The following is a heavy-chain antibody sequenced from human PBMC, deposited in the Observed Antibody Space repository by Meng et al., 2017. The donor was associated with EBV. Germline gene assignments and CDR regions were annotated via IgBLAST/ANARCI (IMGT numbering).Heavy chain of an antibody. J-gene: IGHJ4*02. Sequence: QGPVVGSGGGVVQPGRSLGLSCAASGLTFSSYGMHWVRQAPGKGLEWVAVISYDGSNKYYADSVKGRFTISRDNSKNTLYLQMNSLRAEDTAVYYCAKGDVYYYDSSGYPNYWGQGTLVTVSS. CDR3: AKGDVYYYDSSGYPNY. D-gene: IGHD3-22*01. CDR2: ISYDGSNK. CDR1: GLTFSSYG. V-gene: IGHV3-30*18.